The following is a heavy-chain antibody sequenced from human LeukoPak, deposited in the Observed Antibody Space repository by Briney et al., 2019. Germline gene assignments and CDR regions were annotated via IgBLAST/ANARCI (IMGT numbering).Heavy chain of an antibody. D-gene: IGHD4-17*01. Sequence: GGSLRLSCAASGFTFSSYAMHWVRQAPGKGLEWVAVIWYDTTNKYSADSVKGRFTISRDNSKNTLYLQMSSLRAEDTAMYYCARDRLTAVTPYHFDYWGQGTLVTVSS. V-gene: IGHV3-33*01. J-gene: IGHJ4*02. CDR2: IWYDTTNK. CDR3: ARDRLTAVTPYHFDY. CDR1: GFTFSSYA.